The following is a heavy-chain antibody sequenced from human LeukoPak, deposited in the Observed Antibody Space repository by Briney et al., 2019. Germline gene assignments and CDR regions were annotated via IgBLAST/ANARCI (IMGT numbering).Heavy chain of an antibody. J-gene: IGHJ3*02. D-gene: IGHD3-10*01. V-gene: IGHV3-21*01. CDR2: ISSSSSYM. CDR1: GFTFSSYS. CDR3: ARVTMVRGVYDAFDI. Sequence: GGSLRLSCAASGFTFSSYSMNWVRQAPGKGLEWVSSISSSSSYMYYADSVKGRFTISRDNAKNSLYLQMNSLRAEDTAVYYCARVTMVRGVYDAFDIWGQGTLVTVSS.